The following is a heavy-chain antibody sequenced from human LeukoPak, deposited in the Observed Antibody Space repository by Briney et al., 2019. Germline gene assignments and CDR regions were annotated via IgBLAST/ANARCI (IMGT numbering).Heavy chain of an antibody. CDR1: GGSISSSSYY. D-gene: IGHD2-21*01. CDR2: IYYSGST. J-gene: IGHJ4*02. V-gene: IGHV4-39*07. CDR3: ARVALGGDCDY. Sequence: KPSETLSLTCTVSGGSISSSSYYWGWIRQPPGKGLEWIGSIYYSGSTYYNPSLKSRVTISVDTSKNQFSLKLSSVTAADTAVYYCARVALGGDCDYRGQGTLVTVSS.